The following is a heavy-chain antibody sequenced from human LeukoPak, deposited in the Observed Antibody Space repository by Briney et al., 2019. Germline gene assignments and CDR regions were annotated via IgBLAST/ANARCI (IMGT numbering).Heavy chain of an antibody. D-gene: IGHD3-22*01. J-gene: IGHJ3*02. CDR1: GFTFSSYA. V-gene: IGHV3-23*01. Sequence: GGSLRLSCAASGFTFSSYAMSWVRQAPGKGLEWVSAISGSGGSTYYADSVKGRFTISRDNSKNTLYLQMNSLRAEDTAVYYCAKDDPYDSGGLGAFDIWGQGTMVTVSS. CDR3: AKDDPYDSGGLGAFDI. CDR2: ISGSGGST.